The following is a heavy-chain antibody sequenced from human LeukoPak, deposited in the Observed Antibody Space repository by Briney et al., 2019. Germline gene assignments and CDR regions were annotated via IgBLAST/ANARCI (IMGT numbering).Heavy chain of an antibody. V-gene: IGHV4-59*12. CDR3: ARGPGTWYYY. CDR2: IYYSGST. D-gene: IGHD6-13*01. CDR1: GGSISSNY. J-gene: IGHJ4*02. Sequence: SETLSLTCTVSGGSISSNYWSWIRQPPGKGLEWIGYIYYSGSTDYNPSLKSRVTISIDTSKNQFSLKLSSVTAADTAVYYCARGPGTWYYYWGQGTLVTVSS.